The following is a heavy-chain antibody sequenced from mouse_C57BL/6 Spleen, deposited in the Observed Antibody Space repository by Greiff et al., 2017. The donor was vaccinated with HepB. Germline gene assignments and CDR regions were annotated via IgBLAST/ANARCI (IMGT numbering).Heavy chain of an antibody. CDR3: ASGELRRRGWYFDV. D-gene: IGHD2-4*01. CDR1: GYSFTDYN. V-gene: IGHV1-39*01. J-gene: IGHJ1*03. Sequence: EVQLQESGPELVKPGASVKISCKASGYSFTDYNMNWVKQSNGKSLEWIGVINPNYGTTSYNQKFKGKATLTVDQSSSTAYMQLNSLTSEDSAVYYCASGELRRRGWYFDVWGTGTTVTVSS. CDR2: INPNYGTT.